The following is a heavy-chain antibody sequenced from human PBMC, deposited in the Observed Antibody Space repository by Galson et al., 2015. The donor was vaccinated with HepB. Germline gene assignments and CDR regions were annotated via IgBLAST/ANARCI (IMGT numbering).Heavy chain of an antibody. J-gene: IGHJ5*02. CDR1: GFTFSNAW. D-gene: IGHD5/OR15-5a*01. CDR3: TTDRPPDLYYYLYNWFDP. CDR2: IKSKTDGGTT. Sequence: SLRLSCAASGFTFSNAWMSWVRQAPGKGLEWVGRIKSKTDGGTTDYAAPVEGRFTISRDDSKNTLYLQMNSLKTEDTAVYYCTTDRPPDLYYYLYNWFDPWGQGTLVTVSS. V-gene: IGHV3-15*01.